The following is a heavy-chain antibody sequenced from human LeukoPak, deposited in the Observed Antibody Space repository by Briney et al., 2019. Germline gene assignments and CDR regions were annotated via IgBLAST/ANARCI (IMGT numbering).Heavy chain of an antibody. CDR1: GFTFSSYW. CDR2: IKQAGSEK. CDR3: AKAPVTSCRGAYCYPFDS. Sequence: GGSLRLSCAASGFTFSSYWMSWVRQAPGKGLEWVANIKQAGSEKYYVDSVKGRFTISRDNAKNSLYLQMNSLRAEDAAVYFCAKAPVTSCRGAYCYPFDSWGQGTLVTVSS. J-gene: IGHJ4*02. V-gene: IGHV3-7*03. D-gene: IGHD2-21*01.